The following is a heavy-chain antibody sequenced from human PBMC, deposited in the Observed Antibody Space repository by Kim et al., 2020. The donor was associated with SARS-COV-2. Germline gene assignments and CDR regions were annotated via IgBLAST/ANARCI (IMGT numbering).Heavy chain of an antibody. Sequence: TPPAKRRVTISVDTSKNQFALKLSSVTAADTAVYYCARHVMRGNGDYWDYWGQGTLVTVSS. CDR3: ARHVMRGNGDYWDY. J-gene: IGHJ4*02. D-gene: IGHD1-1*01. V-gene: IGHV4-39*01.